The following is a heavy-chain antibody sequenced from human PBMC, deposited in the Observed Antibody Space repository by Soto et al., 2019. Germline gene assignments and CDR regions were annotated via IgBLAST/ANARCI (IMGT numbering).Heavy chain of an antibody. J-gene: IGHJ4*02. Sequence: QVQLVQSGAEVKKPGSSVKVSCKASGGTFSSYAISWVRQAPGQGLEWMGGIIPIFGTANYAQKFQGRVTITADESTSTAYMELSSLRSEDTAVYYCARDSITMVRGNRQTYYFDYWGQGTLVTVSS. D-gene: IGHD3-10*01. CDR1: GGTFSSYA. CDR2: IIPIFGTA. V-gene: IGHV1-69*01. CDR3: ARDSITMVRGNRQTYYFDY.